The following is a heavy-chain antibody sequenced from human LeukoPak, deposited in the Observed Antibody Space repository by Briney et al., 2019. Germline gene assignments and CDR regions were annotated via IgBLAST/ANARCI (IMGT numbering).Heavy chain of an antibody. CDR2: INVGNGDT. D-gene: IGHD1-1*01. V-gene: IGHV1-3*01. Sequence: GASVKVSCKASGYTFTNYVIHWVRRAPGQRPEWMGWINVGNGDTKYSQKFQGRVTIASDTSASTAYMDLSSLRSEDTALYYCARDRGGTGDFGYWGQGTLVTVSS. J-gene: IGHJ4*02. CDR3: ARDRGGTGDFGY. CDR1: GYTFTNYV.